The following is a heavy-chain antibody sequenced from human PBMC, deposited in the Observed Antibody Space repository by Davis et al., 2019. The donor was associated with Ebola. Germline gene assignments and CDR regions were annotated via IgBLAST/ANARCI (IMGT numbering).Heavy chain of an antibody. Sequence: MPSETLSLTCAVYGGSFSGYYWSWIRQPPGKGPEWIGEINHSGSTNYNPSLKSRVTISVDTSKNQFSLKLSSVTAADTAVYYCARGSGWYPYYYYGMDVWGQGTTVTVSS. J-gene: IGHJ6*02. V-gene: IGHV4-34*01. D-gene: IGHD6-13*01. CDR2: INHSGST. CDR1: GGSFSGYY. CDR3: ARGSGWYPYYYYGMDV.